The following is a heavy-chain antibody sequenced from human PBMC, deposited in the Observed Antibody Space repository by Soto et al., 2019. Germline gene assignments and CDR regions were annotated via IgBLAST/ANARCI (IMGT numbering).Heavy chain of an antibody. CDR3: ARETRIMVRGVIGKYGMDV. V-gene: IGHV3-64*04. Sequence: GGSLRLSCSASGFTFSIYAMHWVRQAPGKGLEYVSSISTNGGSTHYADSVKGRFTISRHNSKNTLYLQMNSLRAEDTAVYYCARETRIMVRGVIGKYGMDVWGQGTTVTVSS. CDR2: ISTNGGST. J-gene: IGHJ6*02. D-gene: IGHD3-10*01. CDR1: GFTFSIYA.